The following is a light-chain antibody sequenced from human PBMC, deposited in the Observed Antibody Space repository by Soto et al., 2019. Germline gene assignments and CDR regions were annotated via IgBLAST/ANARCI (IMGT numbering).Light chain of an antibody. Sequence: QSALTQPASVSGSPGQSITISCTGTGSGVGTDSFVSWYQQRPGKAPKLIIYDVSNRPSGVSTRFSGSKSVNTASLTISGLQDDDEDDYYCSAYTYSTAIFGGGTKLTVL. CDR2: DVS. CDR3: SAYTYSTAI. V-gene: IGLV2-14*01. CDR1: GSGVGTDSF. J-gene: IGLJ2*01.